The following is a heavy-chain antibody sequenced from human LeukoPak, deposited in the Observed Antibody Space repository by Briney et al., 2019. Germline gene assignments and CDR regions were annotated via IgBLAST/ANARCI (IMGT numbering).Heavy chain of an antibody. V-gene: IGHV4-4*07. CDR2: VYRSGNT. CDR1: GGSISTYY. D-gene: IGHD6-6*01. J-gene: IGHJ3*02. CDR3: ARSASSSSRSAFDI. Sequence: PSETLSLTCSVSGGSISTYYWSWIRQPAGKGLEWIGRVYRSGNTNYNPSLKSRITISVDTSKNQFSLKLSSVTAADTAFYYCARSASSSSRSAFDIWGQGTMVTVSS.